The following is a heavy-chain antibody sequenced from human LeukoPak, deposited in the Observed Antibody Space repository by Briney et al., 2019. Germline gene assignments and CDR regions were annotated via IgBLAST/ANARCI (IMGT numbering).Heavy chain of an antibody. D-gene: IGHD3-22*01. CDR3: ASTTYYHDSSGYSLTD. CDR1: GFTFSSYE. J-gene: IGHJ4*02. Sequence: GGSLRLSCAASGFTFSSYEMNWVRQAPGKGLEWVSYISSSGSTIYYAGSVKGRFTISRDNAKNSLYLQMNSLRAEDTAVYYCASTTYYHDSSGYSLTDWGQGTLVTVSS. V-gene: IGHV3-48*03. CDR2: ISSSGSTI.